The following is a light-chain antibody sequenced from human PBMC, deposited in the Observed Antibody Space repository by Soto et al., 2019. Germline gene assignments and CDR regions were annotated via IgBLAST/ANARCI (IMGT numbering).Light chain of an antibody. CDR3: SSYSSAIAFV. J-gene: IGLJ1*01. CDR2: EVT. CDR1: SSDIGAYNY. Sequence: QSALTQPASVSGSPGQSITISCTGTSSDIGAYNYVSWYQQHPGKAPKLMIYEVTNRPSGLSNRFSGSRSDNTASLSISGLQAEDEADYYCSSYSSAIAFVFGTGTKLTVL. V-gene: IGLV2-14*01.